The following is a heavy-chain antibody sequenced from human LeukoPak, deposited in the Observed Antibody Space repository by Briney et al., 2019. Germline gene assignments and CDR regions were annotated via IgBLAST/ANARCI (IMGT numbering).Heavy chain of an antibody. J-gene: IGHJ4*02. D-gene: IGHD3-22*01. V-gene: IGHV4-30-4*01. CDR1: VGPIRSGDYY. CDR2: IYYSGST. Sequence: SQTLSLTCSVCVGPIRSGDYYWSWIRQPPGKGLEWIGYIYYSGSTYYNPSLKSRVTISLDTSKNQFSLKLKHVTAADTAVYCCAREGFTMIDYWGQGTLVTVSS. CDR3: AREGFTMIDY.